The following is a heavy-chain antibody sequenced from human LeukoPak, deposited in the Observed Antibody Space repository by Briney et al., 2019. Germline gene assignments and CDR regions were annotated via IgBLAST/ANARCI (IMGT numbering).Heavy chain of an antibody. Sequence: PSETLSLTCTVSGGSLSSYYWSWIRQPPGKGLEWVGYIYYSGSTNYNPSLKSRVTISVDTSKNQFSLKLSSVTAADTAVYYCARVPYSSSWSYYYYGMDVWGQGTTVTVSS. V-gene: IGHV4-59*01. CDR3: ARVPYSSSWSYYYYGMDV. D-gene: IGHD6-13*01. CDR1: GGSLSSYY. J-gene: IGHJ6*02. CDR2: IYYSGST.